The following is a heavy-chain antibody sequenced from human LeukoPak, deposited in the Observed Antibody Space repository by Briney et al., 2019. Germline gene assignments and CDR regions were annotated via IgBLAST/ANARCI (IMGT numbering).Heavy chain of an antibody. Sequence: GSLRLSCAASGITFSNHWMHWVRQAPGKGLEWVSRINSDAITTTYADSVKGRFTISRDNAKNTLYLQMNSLRGEDTAVYYCVYGANYRFDYWGQGTLVTVSS. CDR1: GITFSNHW. CDR2: INSDAITT. J-gene: IGHJ4*02. D-gene: IGHD4/OR15-4a*01. CDR3: VYGANYRFDY. V-gene: IGHV3-74*01.